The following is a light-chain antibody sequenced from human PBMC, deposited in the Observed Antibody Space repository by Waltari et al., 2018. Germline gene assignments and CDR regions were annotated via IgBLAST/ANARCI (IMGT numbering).Light chain of an antibody. V-gene: IGKV3-20*01. CDR2: RAS. J-gene: IGKJ1*01. Sequence: PASVSGSPGQSIPISCRASQSVGSSSLAWYQQKPGQAPRLVIYRASRRATGIPDRFSGSGSGTDFSLTISRLEPEDFAVYYCQQHGTLPATFGQGTKVEIK. CDR1: QSVGSSS. CDR3: QQHGTLPAT.